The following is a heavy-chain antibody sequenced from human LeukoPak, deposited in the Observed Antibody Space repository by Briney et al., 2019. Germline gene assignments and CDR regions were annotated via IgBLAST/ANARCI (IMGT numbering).Heavy chain of an antibody. D-gene: IGHD3-22*01. CDR1: GFTFGDYV. J-gene: IGHJ3*02. CDR3: TRRYSYDSSGYYYVRDAFDI. Sequence: GGSLRLSCTASGFTFGDYVMSWVRQAPGKGLEWVGFIRSKAYGGTTKNAASVKGRFTISRDDSRSIAYLQMNSLKTDDTAVYYCTRRYSYDSSGYYYVRDAFDIWGQGTMVTVSS. CDR2: IRSKAYGGTT. V-gene: IGHV3-49*04.